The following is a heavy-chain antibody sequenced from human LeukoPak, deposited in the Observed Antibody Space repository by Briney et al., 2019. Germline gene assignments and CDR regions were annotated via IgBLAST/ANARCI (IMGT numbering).Heavy chain of an antibody. J-gene: IGHJ6*02. CDR1: VGSISSYY. CDR2: IYYSGST. Sequence: SETLSLTCTVSVGSISSYYWSWIRQPPGKGLEWIGYIYYSGSTNYNPSLKSRVTISVDTSKNQFSLKLSSVTAADTAVYYCARSGSSPSDVWGQGTTVTVSS. D-gene: IGHD6-13*01. CDR3: ARSGSSPSDV. V-gene: IGHV4-59*08.